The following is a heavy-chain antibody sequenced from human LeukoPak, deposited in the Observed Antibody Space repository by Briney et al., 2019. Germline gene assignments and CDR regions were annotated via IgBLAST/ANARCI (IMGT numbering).Heavy chain of an antibody. V-gene: IGHV3-7*01. J-gene: IGHJ4*02. CDR3: ARDWGYYDYVGGSYRTGAGVDY. CDR2: IKQDGSEK. D-gene: IGHD3-16*02. Sequence: TGGSLRLSCAASGFTFSSYWMSWVRQAPGKGLEWVANIKQDGSEKYYVDSVKGRFTISRDNAKNSLYLQMNSLRAEDTAVYYCARDWGYYDYVGGSYRTGAGVDYWGQGTLVTVSS. CDR1: GFTFSSYW.